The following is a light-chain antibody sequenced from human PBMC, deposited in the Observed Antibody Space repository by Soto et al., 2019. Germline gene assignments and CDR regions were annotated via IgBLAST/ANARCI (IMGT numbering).Light chain of an antibody. V-gene: IGKV1-5*01. J-gene: IGKJ4*01. CDR1: QTISSW. CDR2: DVS. CDR3: QQYSSYTFT. Sequence: DIQMTQSPSTLSGSVGDRVTITCRASQTISSWLAWYQKKPGKDPKILMYDVSSLESGDPSRFSGSGSGTEFNLTISSLQPDDFATYECQQYSSYTFTFGGGTKVDIK.